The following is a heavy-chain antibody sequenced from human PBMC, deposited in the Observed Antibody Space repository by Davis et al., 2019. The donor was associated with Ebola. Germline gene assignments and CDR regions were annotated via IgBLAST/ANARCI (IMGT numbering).Heavy chain of an antibody. D-gene: IGHD3-16*02. CDR3: ARGGSYRPYYFDY. CDR1: GGSFSGYY. Sequence: SQTLSLTCAVYGGSFSGYYWSWIRQPPGKGLEWIGEINHSGSTNYNPSLKSRVTISLDTSKNQFFLILSSVTAADTAVYYCARGGSYRPYYFDYWGQGTLVTVSS. V-gene: IGHV4-34*01. CDR2: INHSGST. J-gene: IGHJ4*02.